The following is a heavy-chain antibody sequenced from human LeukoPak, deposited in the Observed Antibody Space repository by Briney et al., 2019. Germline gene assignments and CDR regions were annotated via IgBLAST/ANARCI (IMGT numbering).Heavy chain of an antibody. Sequence: GGSLRLSCAASGFTLSSFAMSWVRQAPGKGLEWVSAIVGSGAGTYYADSVKGRFTISRDNSKNTLHLQMNSLRAEDTAIYHCAKVGVVGDYNWFFDLWGRGTLVTVSS. V-gene: IGHV3-23*01. D-gene: IGHD4-17*01. CDR2: IVGSGAGT. CDR3: AKVGVVGDYNWFFDL. J-gene: IGHJ2*01. CDR1: GFTLSSFA.